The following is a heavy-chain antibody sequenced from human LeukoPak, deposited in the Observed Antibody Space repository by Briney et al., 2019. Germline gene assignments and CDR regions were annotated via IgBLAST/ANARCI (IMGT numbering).Heavy chain of an antibody. CDR2: ISSSSSYI. V-gene: IGHV3-21*01. D-gene: IGHD2-8*01. Sequence: GGSLRLSCAASGFTFSSYSMNWVRQAPGKGLEWVSSISSSSSYIYYADSVKGRFTVSRDNAKNSLYLQMNSLRVEDTAVYYCARGSGDCTNGVCYGFFDYWGQGTLVTVSS. CDR1: GFTFSSYS. J-gene: IGHJ4*02. CDR3: ARGSGDCTNGVCYGFFDY.